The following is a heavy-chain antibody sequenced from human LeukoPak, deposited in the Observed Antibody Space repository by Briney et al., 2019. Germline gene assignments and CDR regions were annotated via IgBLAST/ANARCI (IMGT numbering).Heavy chain of an antibody. CDR3: ARDLVGSGWYYFDY. V-gene: IGHV3-33*08. J-gene: IGHJ4*02. CDR2: IWYDGSNK. CDR1: GFIVSSNY. D-gene: IGHD6-19*01. Sequence: GGSLRLSCAVSGFIVSSNYMSWVRQAPGKGLEWVAVIWYDGSNKYYADSVKGRFTISRDNSKNTLYLQMNSLRAEDTAVYYCARDLVGSGWYYFDYWGQGTLVTVSS.